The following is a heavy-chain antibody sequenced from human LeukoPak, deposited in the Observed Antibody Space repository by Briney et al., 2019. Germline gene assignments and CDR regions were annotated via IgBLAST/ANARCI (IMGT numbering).Heavy chain of an antibody. CDR2: IYPGDSDT. J-gene: IGHJ3*02. CDR3: ARLDGGVAFDI. Sequence: GESLKISCKAFGYSFASYWIGWVRQMPGKGLEWMGIIYPGDSDTRYSPSFQGQVTISADKSISTAYLQLSSLKASDTAIYYCARLDGGVAFDIWGQGTMVTVSS. D-gene: IGHD2-8*02. V-gene: IGHV5-51*01. CDR1: GYSFASYW.